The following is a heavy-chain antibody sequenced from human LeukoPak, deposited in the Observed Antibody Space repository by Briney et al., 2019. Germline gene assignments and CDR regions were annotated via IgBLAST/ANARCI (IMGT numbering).Heavy chain of an antibody. CDR1: GFTFSSYS. CDR2: ISSSSSYI. CDR3: ARGRDWGGYYRGPYYFDY. J-gene: IGHJ4*02. Sequence: KTGGSLRLSCAASGFTFSSYSMNWVRQAPGKGLEWVSSISSSSSYIYYADSVKGRFTISRDNAKNSLYLQMNSLRAEDTAVYYCARGRDWGGYYRGPYYFDYWGQGTLVTVSS. D-gene: IGHD3-3*01. V-gene: IGHV3-21*01.